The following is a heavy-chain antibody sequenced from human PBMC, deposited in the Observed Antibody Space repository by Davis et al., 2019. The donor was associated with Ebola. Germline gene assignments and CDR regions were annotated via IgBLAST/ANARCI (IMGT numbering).Heavy chain of an antibody. J-gene: IGHJ6*02. CDR2: IYYSGST. V-gene: IGHV4-61*08. Sequence: SETLSLTCTVSGGSISSGGYYWSWIRQHPGKGLEWIGYIYYSGSTNYNPSLKSRVTISVDTSKNQFSLKLSSVTAADTAVYYCARWGYCTNGVCSTPPLYYYYYGMDVWGQGTTVTVSS. D-gene: IGHD2-8*01. CDR3: ARWGYCTNGVCSTPPLYYYYYGMDV. CDR1: GGSISSGGYY.